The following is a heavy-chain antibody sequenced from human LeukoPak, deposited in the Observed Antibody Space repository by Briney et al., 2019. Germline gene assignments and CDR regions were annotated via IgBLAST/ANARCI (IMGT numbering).Heavy chain of an antibody. CDR2: ISAYNGNT. D-gene: IGHD3-9*01. CDR3: ARDLKREADY. Sequence: ASXKVSCKASGYTFTSYGISWVGQAPGQGREWMGWISAYNGNTNYAQKLQGRVTMTTDTSTSTAYMELRSLRSDDTAVYYCARDLKREADYWGQGTLVTVSS. J-gene: IGHJ4*02. CDR1: GYTFTSYG. V-gene: IGHV1-18*01.